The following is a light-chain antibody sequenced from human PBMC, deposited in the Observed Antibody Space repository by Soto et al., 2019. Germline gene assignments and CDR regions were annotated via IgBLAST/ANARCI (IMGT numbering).Light chain of an antibody. CDR1: RSVSNNY. J-gene: IGKJ1*01. V-gene: IGKV3-20*01. CDR2: GAS. Sequence: EIVLTQSPGTLSLSPGERAPISCRASRSVSNNYLAWYKQNPGQAPRLLIYGASNRATGIPDRFSGSGSGTDFTLTISRLEPEDFAVYCCQQYGSSGTFGQGTQGEIK. CDR3: QQYGSSGT.